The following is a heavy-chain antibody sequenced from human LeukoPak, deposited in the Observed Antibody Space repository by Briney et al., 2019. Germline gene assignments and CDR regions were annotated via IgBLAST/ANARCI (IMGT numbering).Heavy chain of an antibody. V-gene: IGHV3-74*01. CDR3: ARAPSEVGGYYPEYFRH. Sequence: PGGSLRLSCEASGFTFSRYWMHWVRQAPGKGLVWVSRIKSDGKTNYADSVKGRFTISRDNAKNTVSLQMDSLRAEDTVVDYCARAPSEVGGYYPEYFRHWGQGTLVTVSS. CDR1: GFTFSRYW. D-gene: IGHD3-22*01. CDR2: IKSDGKT. J-gene: IGHJ1*01.